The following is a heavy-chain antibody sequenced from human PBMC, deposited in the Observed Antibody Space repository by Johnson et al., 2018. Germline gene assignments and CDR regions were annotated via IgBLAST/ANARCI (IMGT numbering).Heavy chain of an antibody. Sequence: VQLVESGGGVVQPGRSLRLSCAASGFTFSSYGMHWVRQAPGKGLEWVAVIGYDGSNKYYADSVKGRFPISRDNSKNTRYLQMNSLEAEDTAVYYFARGPGELGYCSGGSCYEYYYYYMDVWGKGTTVTVSS. D-gene: IGHD2-15*01. V-gene: IGHV3-33*01. CDR1: GFTFSSYG. CDR3: ARGPGELGYCSGGSCYEYYYYYMDV. CDR2: IGYDGSNK. J-gene: IGHJ6*03.